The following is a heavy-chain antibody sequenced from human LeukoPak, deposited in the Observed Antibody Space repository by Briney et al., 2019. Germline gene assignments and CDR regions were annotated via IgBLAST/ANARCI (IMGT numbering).Heavy chain of an antibody. D-gene: IGHD3-10*01. J-gene: IGHJ3*02. CDR3: ASLEYGSGSYYRDDAFDI. CDR1: GYTFTGYY. Sequence: GASVKVSCKASGYTFTGYYMHWVRQAPGQGLEWMGWINPNSGGTNYPQKFQGRVTMTRDTSISTAYMELSRLRSDDTAVYYCASLEYGSGSYYRDDAFDIWGQGTMVTVSS. CDR2: INPNSGGT. V-gene: IGHV1-2*02.